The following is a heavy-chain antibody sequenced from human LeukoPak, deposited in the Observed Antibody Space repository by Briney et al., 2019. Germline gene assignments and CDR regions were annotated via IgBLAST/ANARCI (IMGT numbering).Heavy chain of an antibody. J-gene: IGHJ4*02. CDR2: ISGSGGST. CDR3: AKVPSYYYGSGSYSFFDY. Sequence: GRSLRLSCAASGFTFSSYAMSWVRQAAGKGLEWVSAISGSGGSTYYADSVKGRFTISRDNSKNTLYLQMNSLRAEDTAVYYCAKVPSYYYGSGSYSFFDYWGQGTLVTVSS. CDR1: GFTFSSYA. V-gene: IGHV3-23*01. D-gene: IGHD3-10*01.